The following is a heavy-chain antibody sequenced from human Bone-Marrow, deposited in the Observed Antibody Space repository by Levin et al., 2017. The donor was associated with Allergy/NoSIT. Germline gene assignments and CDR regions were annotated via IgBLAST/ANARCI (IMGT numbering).Heavy chain of an antibody. Sequence: PSETLSLTCTVSGGSISSGGYYWTWIRQYPGKGLEWIGYIYYSGNTHYNPSLRSRVSISVDTSKNQFSLKVSSVTAADAAIYYCAKGRGAAGTQSDNWFDPWGQGTLVTVSS. V-gene: IGHV4-31*03. CDR1: GGSISSGGYY. CDR3: AKGRGAAGTQSDNWFDP. CDR2: IYYSGNT. D-gene: IGHD6-13*01. J-gene: IGHJ5*02.